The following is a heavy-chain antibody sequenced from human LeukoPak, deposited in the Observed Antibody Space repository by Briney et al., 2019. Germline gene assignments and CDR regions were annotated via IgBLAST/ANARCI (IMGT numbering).Heavy chain of an antibody. CDR1: GITFSNAW. D-gene: IGHD2-15*01. CDR3: TLEPRWWV. J-gene: IGHJ4*02. V-gene: IGHV3-15*01. CDR2: LRSKAAGDTA. Sequence: GGSLRLSCEASGITFSNAWLDWVRPTPGKGLEWRGRLRSKAAGDTADYATAVKDRFTISRDDSKDTFFLQMNSLKTEDTGVYYCTLEPRWWVWGQGTLVTVSS.